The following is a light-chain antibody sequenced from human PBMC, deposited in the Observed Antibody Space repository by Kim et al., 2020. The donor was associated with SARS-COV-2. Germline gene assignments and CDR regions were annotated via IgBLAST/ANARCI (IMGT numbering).Light chain of an antibody. CDR1: NSNIRNNY. Sequence: QKVTISCAGSNSNIRNNYVSWYQQLPETAPKLLIYDNNKRPSRIPDRFSGSKSGTSATLGITGLQTGDEADYYCGTWDSSLSAVVFGGGTQLTVL. CDR3: GTWDSSLSAVV. J-gene: IGLJ2*01. V-gene: IGLV1-51*01. CDR2: DNN.